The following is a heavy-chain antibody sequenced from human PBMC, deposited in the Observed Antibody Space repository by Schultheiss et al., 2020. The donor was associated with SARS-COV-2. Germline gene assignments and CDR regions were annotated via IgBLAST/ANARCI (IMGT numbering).Heavy chain of an antibody. Sequence: SVKVSCKASGGTFSSYTISWVRQAPGQGLEWMGRIIPILGIANYAQKFQGRVTITADKSTSTAYMELSSLRSEDTAVYYCARGVEQLWHHYYYYGMDVWGQGTTVTVSS. J-gene: IGHJ6*02. CDR2: IIPILGIA. CDR1: GGTFSSYT. CDR3: ARGVEQLWHHYYYYGMDV. V-gene: IGHV1-69*02. D-gene: IGHD6-6*01.